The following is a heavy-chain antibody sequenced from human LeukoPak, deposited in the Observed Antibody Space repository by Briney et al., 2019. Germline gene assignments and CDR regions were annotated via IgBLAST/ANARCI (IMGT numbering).Heavy chain of an antibody. J-gene: IGHJ6*02. V-gene: IGHV1-69*04. Sequence: SVKVSCKASGGTFSSYAISWVRQAPGQGLEWMGRIIPIFGIANYAQKFQGRVTITADKSTSTAYMELSSLRSEDTAVYYCAHIGVGDCDYGMDVWGQGTTVTVSS. CDR2: IIPIFGIA. D-gene: IGHD2-21*02. CDR1: GGTFSSYA. CDR3: AHIGVGDCDYGMDV.